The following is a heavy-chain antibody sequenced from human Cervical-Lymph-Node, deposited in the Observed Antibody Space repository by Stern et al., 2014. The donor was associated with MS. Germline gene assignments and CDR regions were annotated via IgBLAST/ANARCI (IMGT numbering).Heavy chain of an antibody. Sequence: QVQLQESGPGLVKPSETLFLTCTVSGGSIRTDYWSLIRQPPGKGLEWIGTIFYTGSPNYNPTLNSPVTITVEQALHQLTLTLTSMTAADTAVYYCARSKTTVTPLDYWGQGTLVTVSS. V-gene: IGHV4-59*01. CDR2: IFYTGSP. J-gene: IGHJ4*02. D-gene: IGHD4-17*01. CDR3: ARSKTTVTPLDY. CDR1: GGSIRTDY.